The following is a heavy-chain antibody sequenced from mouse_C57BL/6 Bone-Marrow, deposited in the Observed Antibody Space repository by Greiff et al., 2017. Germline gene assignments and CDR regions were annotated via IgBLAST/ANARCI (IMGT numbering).Heavy chain of an antibody. V-gene: IGHV2-2*01. CDR3: ARRSNYFAWFAY. Sequence: VKLVESGPGLVQPSQSLSITCTVSGFSLTSYGVHWVRQSPGKGLEWLGVIWSGGSTDYNAAFISRLSISKDNSKSQVFFKMNSLQADDTAIYYCARRSNYFAWFAYWGQGTLVTVSA. J-gene: IGHJ3*01. D-gene: IGHD2-5*01. CDR2: IWSGGST. CDR1: GFSLTSYG.